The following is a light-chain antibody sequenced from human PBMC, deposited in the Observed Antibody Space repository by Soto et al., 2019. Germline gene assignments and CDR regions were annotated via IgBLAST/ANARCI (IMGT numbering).Light chain of an antibody. CDR1: QSISSY. V-gene: IGKV1-39*01. Sequence: DIQMTQCPASRSASVGERVTITCRASQSISSYLNWYQQKPGKAHKLLIYAAYSLQSGVQSRFSGSGSGTDFTLTIRSLQPEDFATYYCQQSYSTPRTVGQGTKVDI. J-gene: IGKJ1*01. CDR3: QQSYSTPRT. CDR2: AAY.